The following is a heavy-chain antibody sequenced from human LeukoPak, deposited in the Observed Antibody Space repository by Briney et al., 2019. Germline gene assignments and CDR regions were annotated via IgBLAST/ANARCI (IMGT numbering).Heavy chain of an antibody. Sequence: SETLSLTCTVSGGSISSYYWSWIRQPPGKRLEWIGYIYYSGNTNYNPSLKSRVTISVDTSKNQFSLKLSSVTAADTAVCYCARLWSEGNWENWFDPWGQGTLVTVSS. V-gene: IGHV4-59*01. CDR2: IYYSGNT. D-gene: IGHD3-3*01. J-gene: IGHJ5*02. CDR3: ARLWSEGNWENWFDP. CDR1: GGSISSYY.